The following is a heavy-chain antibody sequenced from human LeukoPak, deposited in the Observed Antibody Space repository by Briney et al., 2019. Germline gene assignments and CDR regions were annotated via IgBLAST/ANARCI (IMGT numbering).Heavy chain of an antibody. D-gene: IGHD5-18*01. CDR2: IYYSGST. Sequence: PSQTLSLTCTVSGGSISSGDQYWSWIRQSPGKGLEWIGYIYYSGSTYYNPSLTSRVTISMDRSRNQFSLKLGSVTAADTAVYYCARSRGYSYECPIRLCIYYFDYWGQGTLVTVSS. J-gene: IGHJ4*02. CDR3: ARSRGYSYECPIRLCIYYFDY. CDR1: GGSISSGDQY. V-gene: IGHV4-30-4*08.